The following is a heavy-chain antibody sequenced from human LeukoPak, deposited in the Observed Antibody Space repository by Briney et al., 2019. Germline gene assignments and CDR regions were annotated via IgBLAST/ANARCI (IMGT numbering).Heavy chain of an antibody. CDR3: ARDPLRTYSSGSATDY. CDR1: GYTFTSYG. CDR2: ISAYNGNT. D-gene: IGHD6-19*01. Sequence: ASVKVSCKASGYTFTSYGISWVRQAPGQGLEWMGWISAYNGNTNYAQKLQGRVTMTTDTSTSTAYMELRSLRSDDTAVYYCARDPLRTYSSGSATDYWGQGTLVTVSS. J-gene: IGHJ4*02. V-gene: IGHV1-18*01.